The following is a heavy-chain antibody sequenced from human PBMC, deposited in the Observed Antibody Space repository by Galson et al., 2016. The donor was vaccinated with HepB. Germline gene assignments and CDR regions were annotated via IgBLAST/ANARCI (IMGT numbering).Heavy chain of an antibody. J-gene: IGHJ4*02. CDR2: ISVYNDNT. CDR1: GYTFANHG. D-gene: IGHD4-23*01. CDR3: ARETLGDPIDY. V-gene: IGHV1-18*01. Sequence: SVKVSCKASGYTFANHGIRWVRQVPGQGLEWMGWISVYNDNTEYAQNFQGRVTMTADTSTTTAYMELGSLRSDDTAMYYCARETLGDPIDYWGQGTLVTVSS.